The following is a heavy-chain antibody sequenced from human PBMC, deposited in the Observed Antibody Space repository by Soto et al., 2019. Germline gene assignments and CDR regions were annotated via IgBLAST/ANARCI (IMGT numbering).Heavy chain of an antibody. D-gene: IGHD3-22*01. J-gene: IGHJ4*02. CDR2: IYYSGST. CDR3: ASGRPKEYYHDSSGYFTFDY. CDR1: GGSISSYY. V-gene: IGHV4-59*01. Sequence: SETLSLTCTVSGGSISSYYWGWIRQPPGKGLEWIGYIYYSGSTNYNPSLKSRVTTSVDTSKNQFSLKLSSVTAADTAVYYCASGRPKEYYHDSSGYFTFDYWGQGTLVTVSS.